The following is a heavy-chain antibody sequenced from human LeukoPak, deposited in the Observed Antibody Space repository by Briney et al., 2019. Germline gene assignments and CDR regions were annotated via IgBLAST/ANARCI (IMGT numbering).Heavy chain of an antibody. D-gene: IGHD3-10*01. CDR3: ARIRSARITMVRGDWFDP. CDR1: GYTFTSYG. CDR2: ISAYNGNT. V-gene: IGHV1-18*01. Sequence: GASVKVSCKASGYTFTSYGISWVRQAPGQGLEWMGWISAYNGNTNYAQKLQGRVTMTTDASTSTAYMELRSLRSDDTAVYYCARIRSARITMVRGDWFDPWGQGTLVTVSS. J-gene: IGHJ5*02.